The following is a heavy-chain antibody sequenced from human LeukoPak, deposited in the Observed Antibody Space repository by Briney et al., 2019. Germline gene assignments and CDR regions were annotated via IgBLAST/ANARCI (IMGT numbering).Heavy chain of an antibody. CDR1: GDSINRYY. Sequence: SETLSLTRTVSGDSINRYYWSWIRQPPGKGLEWIGHIYYSGSTNYNPSLKSRVTISVDTSKNQFSLKLSSVTAADTAVYYCARVSPDNYYDSSGYYYGFDYWGQGTLVTVSS. D-gene: IGHD3-22*01. J-gene: IGHJ4*02. CDR3: ARVSPDNYYDSSGYYYGFDY. CDR2: IYYSGST. V-gene: IGHV4-59*01.